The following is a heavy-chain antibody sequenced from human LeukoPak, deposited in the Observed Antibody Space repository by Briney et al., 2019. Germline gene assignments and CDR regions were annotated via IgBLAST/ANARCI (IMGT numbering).Heavy chain of an antibody. CDR2: INHSGST. J-gene: IGHJ4*02. D-gene: IGHD4-17*01. Sequence: SETLSLTCAVYGGSFSGYYWSWIRQPPGKGLEWIGEINHSGSTNYNPSLKSRVTISVDTSKNQFSLKLSSVTAADTAVYYCARANNDYGDYSFDYWGQGTLVTVSS. V-gene: IGHV4-34*01. CDR1: GGSFSGYY. CDR3: ARANNDYGDYSFDY.